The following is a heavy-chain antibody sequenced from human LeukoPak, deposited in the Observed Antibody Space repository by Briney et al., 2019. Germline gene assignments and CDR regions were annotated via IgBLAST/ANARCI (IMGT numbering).Heavy chain of an antibody. Sequence: SETLSLTCTVSGGSISSYYWSWIRQPPGKGLEWIGYVYYRGTTNYSPSLKSRVTMSVDTSKNQFSLKLSSVTAADTAAYYCASESSGSYYNYFHYWGQGTLVTVSS. V-gene: IGHV4-59*01. CDR3: ASESSGSYYNYFHY. D-gene: IGHD3-22*01. CDR1: GGSISSYY. J-gene: IGHJ4*02. CDR2: VYYRGTT.